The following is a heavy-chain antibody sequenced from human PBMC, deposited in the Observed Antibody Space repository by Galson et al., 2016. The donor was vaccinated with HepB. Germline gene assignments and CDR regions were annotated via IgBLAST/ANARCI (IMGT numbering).Heavy chain of an antibody. CDR3: VREGDRPRLRPEGGRHGLDV. J-gene: IGHJ6*02. Sequence: TLSLTCTVSGGSINTGGYYWNWIRQHPGKGLEWPGYVFYTGSTYHNPSLKSRLTISIDTSKNQFFLRLRSVTAADTAIYYCVREGDRPRLRPEGGRHGLDVWGQGAMVTVSS. CDR2: VFYTGST. V-gene: IGHV4-31*03. CDR1: GGSINTGGYY. D-gene: IGHD5-12*01.